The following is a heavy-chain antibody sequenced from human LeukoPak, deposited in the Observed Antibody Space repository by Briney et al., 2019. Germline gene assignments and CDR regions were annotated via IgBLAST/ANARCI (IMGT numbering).Heavy chain of an antibody. CDR3: AKGSGYSSGWSFDY. CDR2: ISYDGSNK. D-gene: IGHD6-19*01. V-gene: IGHV3-30*18. CDR1: GFTFISYG. Sequence: GGSLRLSCAASGFTFISYGMHWVRQAPGKGLEWVAVISYDGSNKYYAGSVKGRFTISRDNSKNTLYLQMNSQRAEDTAVYYCAKGSGYSSGWSFDYWGQGTLVTVSS. J-gene: IGHJ4*02.